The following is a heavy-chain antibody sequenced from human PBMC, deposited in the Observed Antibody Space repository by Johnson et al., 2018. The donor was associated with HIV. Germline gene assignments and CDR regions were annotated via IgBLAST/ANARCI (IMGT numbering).Heavy chain of an antibody. CDR2: IKQDGSEK. CDR1: GFTFSSYA. D-gene: IGHD6-13*01. Sequence: VQLVESGGGVVQPGRSLRLSCAASGFTFSSYAMHWVRQAPGKGLEWVANIKQDGSEKYYVDSVKGRFTISRDNAKNTLYLQRNSLRSVDTALYYCARGFSSSSSSWKGAFDIWGQGTMVTVSS. V-gene: IGHV3-7*03. J-gene: IGHJ3*02. CDR3: ARGFSSSSSSWKGAFDI.